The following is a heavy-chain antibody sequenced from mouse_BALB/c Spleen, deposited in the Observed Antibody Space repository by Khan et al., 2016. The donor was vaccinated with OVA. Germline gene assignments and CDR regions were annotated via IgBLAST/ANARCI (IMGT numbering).Heavy chain of an antibody. CDR3: TRLAYYYDSEGFAY. Sequence: EVELVESGGDLVKPGGSLKLSCAASGFTFSTYGMSWVRQTPDKRLEWVATVSTGGGYTYYPDSVKGRFTISRDNAKNTLYLQMNGLKSEDTAMVYCTRLAYYYDSEGFAYWGQGTLVTVSA. V-gene: IGHV5-6*01. J-gene: IGHJ3*01. CDR2: VSTGGGYT. CDR1: GFTFSTYG. D-gene: IGHD1-1*02.